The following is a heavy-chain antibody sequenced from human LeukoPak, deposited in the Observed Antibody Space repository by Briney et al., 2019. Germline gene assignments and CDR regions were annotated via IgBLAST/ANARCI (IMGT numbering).Heavy chain of an antibody. D-gene: IGHD2-15*01. J-gene: IGHJ3*02. CDR3: ARRAPLVVITSAAFDI. CDR2: ISSSGGTI. V-gene: IGHV3-48*03. CDR1: GFTFSTYE. Sequence: PGGSLRLSCAASGFTFSTYEMSWVRQAPGAGLEWVSYISSSGGTIYYADSVKGRFTISRDNAKNSLYLQMNSLRDEDAAVYYCARRAPLVVITSAAFDIWGQGTMVTVSS.